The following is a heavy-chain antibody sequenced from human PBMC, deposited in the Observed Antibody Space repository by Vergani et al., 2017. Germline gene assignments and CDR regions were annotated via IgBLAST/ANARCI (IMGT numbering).Heavy chain of an antibody. J-gene: IGHJ6*02. CDR3: GGAVYYGSGSYYYGMDV. CDR1: GGSISSGSYY. V-gene: IGHV4-61*02. CDR2: IYTSGST. D-gene: IGHD3-10*01. Sequence: QVQLQESGPGLVKPSQTLSLTCTVSGGSISSGSYYWSWIRQPAGKGLEWIGRIYTSGSTTDNPSLKSRVTISVDTSKNQFSLKLSSVTAADTAVYYCGGAVYYGSGSYYYGMDVWGQXP.